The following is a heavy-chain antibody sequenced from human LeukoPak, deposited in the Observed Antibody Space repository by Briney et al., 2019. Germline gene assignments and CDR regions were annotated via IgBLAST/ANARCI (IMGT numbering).Heavy chain of an antibody. CDR1: GFTFSSYA. CDR2: ITASGGNT. Sequence: AGGSLRLSCAASGFTFSSYAMGWVRQAPGKGLEWVSAITASGGNTYYADSVKGRFTISRDNSKNTLYLQVNSLRAEDTAVYYCAKGNGYSYGRYYFDYXGQGTXVTVSS. V-gene: IGHV3-23*01. D-gene: IGHD5-18*01. CDR3: AKGNGYSYGRYYFDY. J-gene: IGHJ4*02.